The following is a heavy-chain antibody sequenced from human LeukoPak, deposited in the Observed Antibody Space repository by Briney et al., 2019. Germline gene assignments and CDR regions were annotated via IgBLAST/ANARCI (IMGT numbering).Heavy chain of an antibody. J-gene: IGHJ4*02. CDR3: AKGEQWSGY. CDR1: GFTFSSYA. D-gene: IGHD6-19*01. Sequence: GVSLRRSCAASGFTFSSYAMSRVRQAPGKGLEWVSAISGSGGSTYYADSVKGRFTISRDNSKNTLYLQMNSLRAEDTAVYYCAKGEQWSGYWGQGTLVTVSS. CDR2: ISGSGGST. V-gene: IGHV3-23*01.